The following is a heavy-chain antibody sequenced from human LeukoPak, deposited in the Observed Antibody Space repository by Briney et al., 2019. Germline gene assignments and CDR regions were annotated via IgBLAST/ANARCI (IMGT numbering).Heavy chain of an antibody. CDR1: GFTFSSDG. D-gene: IGHD3-3*01. V-gene: IGHV3-30*02. J-gene: IGHJ6*03. CDR2: IRYDGSNK. CDR3: AKDRAVLRFLEWPTTHYYYYYMDV. Sequence: GGSLRLSCAASGFTFSSDGMHWVRQAPGKGLEWVAFIRYDGSNKYYADSVKGRFTISRDNSKNTLYLQMNSLRAEDTAVYYCAKDRAVLRFLEWPTTHYYYYYMDVWGKGTTVTVSS.